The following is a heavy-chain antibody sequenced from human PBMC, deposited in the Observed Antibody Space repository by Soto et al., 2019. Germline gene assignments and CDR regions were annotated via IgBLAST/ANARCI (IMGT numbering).Heavy chain of an antibody. CDR3: ARLKGGQTGNWDDAFDI. CDR2: INPNSGGT. CDR1: GYTFTGYY. D-gene: IGHD7-27*01. V-gene: IGHV1-2*04. J-gene: IGHJ3*02. Sequence: ASVKVSCKASGYTFTGYYMHWVRQAPGQGLEWMGWINPNSGGTNYAQKFQGWVTMTRDTSISTAYMELSRLRSDDTAVYYCARLKGGQTGNWDDAFDIWGQGTMVTVSS.